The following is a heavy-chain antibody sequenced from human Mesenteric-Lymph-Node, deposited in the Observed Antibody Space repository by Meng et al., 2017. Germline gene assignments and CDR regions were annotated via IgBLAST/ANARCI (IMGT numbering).Heavy chain of an antibody. J-gene: IGHJ4*02. CDR2: ISWNSGNI. V-gene: IGHV3-9*01. D-gene: IGHD6-13*01. CDR3: AKVAYPYRWGAAAGTLDY. CDR1: GFTFDDCA. Sequence: GGSLRLSCAASGFTFDDCAMHWVRQAPGKGLEWVSGISWNSGNIGYADSVKGRFTISRDNAKNSLYLQMNSLRAEDTALYYCAKVAYPYRWGAAAGTLDYWGQGTLVTVSS.